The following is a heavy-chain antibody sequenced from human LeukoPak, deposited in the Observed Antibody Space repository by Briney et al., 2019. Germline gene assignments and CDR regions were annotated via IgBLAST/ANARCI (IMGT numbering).Heavy chain of an antibody. V-gene: IGHV3-21*01. J-gene: IGHJ4*02. CDR2: ISSSSSYI. CDR1: GFTFSTYS. CDR3: ARLVSGGSSWD. Sequence: GGSLRLSCAASGFTFSTYSMHWVRQAPGKGLEWVSSISSSSSYIYYADSVKGRFTISRDNATNSLYLQMNSLRAEDTAVYYCARLVSGGSSWDWGQGTLVTVSS. D-gene: IGHD6-13*01.